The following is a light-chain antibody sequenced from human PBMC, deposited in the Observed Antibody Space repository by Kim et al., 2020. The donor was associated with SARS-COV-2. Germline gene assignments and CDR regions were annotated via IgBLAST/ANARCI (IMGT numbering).Light chain of an antibody. J-gene: IGKJ2*01. V-gene: IGKV3D-15*01. CDR3: QHYNNWPHDT. CDR1: QSVSSN. Sequence: IVMTQSPATLSVSPGERATLSCRASQSVSSNLAWYQQKPGQAPRLRIYAASIRATGIPARFSGSGSETEFTLTISSLQSEDFAVYYCQHYNNWPHDTFGQGTKLEI. CDR2: AAS.